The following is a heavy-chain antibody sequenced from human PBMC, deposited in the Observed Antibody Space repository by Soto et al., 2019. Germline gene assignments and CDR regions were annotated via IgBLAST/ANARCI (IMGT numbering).Heavy chain of an antibody. J-gene: IGHJ5*02. V-gene: IGHV4-31*03. D-gene: IGHD3-10*01. CDR3: ARDRGTMVRGVIITEYNWFDP. CDR1: GGSISSGGYY. CDR2: IYYSGST. Sequence: LSLTCTVSGGSISSGGYYWSWIRQHPGKGLEWIGYIYYSGSTYYNPSLKSRVTISVDTSKNQFSLKLSSVTAADTAVYYCARDRGTMVRGVIITEYNWFDPWGQGTLVTVSS.